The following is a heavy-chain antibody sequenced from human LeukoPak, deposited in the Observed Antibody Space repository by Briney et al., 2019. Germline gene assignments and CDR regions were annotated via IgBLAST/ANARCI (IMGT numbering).Heavy chain of an antibody. Sequence: GGSLRLSCAASGFTFSSYTMHWVRQAPGKGLVWVSRIHNDGSNDGSSTNYADSVKGRFTISRDNAKNTLYLQMNSLRAEDTAIYYCAKSRGYGFFMDYWGQGTLVTVSS. CDR2: IHNDGSNDGSST. CDR1: GFTFSSYT. D-gene: IGHD5-18*01. J-gene: IGHJ4*02. V-gene: IGHV3-74*01. CDR3: AKSRGYGFFMDY.